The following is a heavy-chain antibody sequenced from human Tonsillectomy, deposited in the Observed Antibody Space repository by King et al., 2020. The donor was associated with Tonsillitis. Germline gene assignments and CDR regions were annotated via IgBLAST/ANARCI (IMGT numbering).Heavy chain of an antibody. CDR2: ISDDGTNT. V-gene: IGHV3-33*05. CDR1: GFTFRSYG. J-gene: IGHJ4*02. Sequence: QLVQSGGGVVQPGRSLRLSCAASGFTFRSYGMHWVRQAPGEGLEWVAFISDDGTNTYYADSVKGRFAISRDKSKNTLYLEMNSLRVEDTAVYFCARDQSTEWYIDYWGRGTLVTVSS. CDR3: ARDQSTEWYIDY. D-gene: IGHD2-8*01.